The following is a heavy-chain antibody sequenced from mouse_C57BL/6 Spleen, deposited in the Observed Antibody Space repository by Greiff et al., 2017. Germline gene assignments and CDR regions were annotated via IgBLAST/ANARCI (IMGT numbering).Heavy chain of an antibody. Sequence: VPLKQSGPVLVKPGASVKMSCKASGYTFTDFYMNWVKQSHGKRLEWIGVINPYNGGTSYNQPFKGTATLTVDKSSSTAYMELNSLTSEDSAVYYCSREDYDVRGFNYWGQGTTLTVSS. CDR2: INPYNGGT. CDR1: GYTFTDFY. CDR3: SREDYDVRGFNY. J-gene: IGHJ2*01. D-gene: IGHD2-4*01. V-gene: IGHV1-19*01.